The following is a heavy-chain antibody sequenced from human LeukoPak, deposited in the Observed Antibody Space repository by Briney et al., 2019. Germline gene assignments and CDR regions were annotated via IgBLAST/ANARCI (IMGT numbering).Heavy chain of an antibody. J-gene: IGHJ4*02. D-gene: IGHD2-15*01. V-gene: IGHV4-31*03. CDR1: GGSISSGGYY. Sequence: PSQTPSLTCTVSGGSISSGGYYWSWIRQHPGKGLEWIGYIYYSGSTYYNPSLKSRVTISVDTSKNQFSLKLSSVTAADTAVYYCARHGSYTSRLYYFDYWGQGTLVTVSS. CDR2: IYYSGST. CDR3: ARHGSYTSRLYYFDY.